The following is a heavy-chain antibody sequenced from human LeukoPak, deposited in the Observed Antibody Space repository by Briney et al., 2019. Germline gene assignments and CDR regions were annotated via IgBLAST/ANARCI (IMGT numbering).Heavy chain of an antibody. Sequence: GESLKISCQGSGYTFTNYWIGWVRQMPGKGLEWMGIIYPGDSDTRYSPSFQGQVTISADKSISIAYLQWSSLKASDTAMYYCARTTVTTGAYFQHWGQGTLVTVSS. CDR1: GYTFTNYW. CDR2: IYPGDSDT. V-gene: IGHV5-51*01. D-gene: IGHD4-17*01. CDR3: ARTTVTTGAYFQH. J-gene: IGHJ1*01.